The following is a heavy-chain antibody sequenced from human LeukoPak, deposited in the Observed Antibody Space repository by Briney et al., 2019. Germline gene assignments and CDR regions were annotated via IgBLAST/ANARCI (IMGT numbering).Heavy chain of an antibody. D-gene: IGHD5-18*01. Sequence: APVKVSCKASGGTFSSYAISWVRQAPGQGLEWMGRIIPIFGRANYAQKFQGRVTITADKSTSTAYMELSSLRSEDTAVYYCARVWGYSYGPNFDYWGQGTLVTVSS. V-gene: IGHV1-69*04. J-gene: IGHJ4*02. CDR2: IIPIFGRA. CDR3: ARVWGYSYGPNFDY. CDR1: GGTFSSYA.